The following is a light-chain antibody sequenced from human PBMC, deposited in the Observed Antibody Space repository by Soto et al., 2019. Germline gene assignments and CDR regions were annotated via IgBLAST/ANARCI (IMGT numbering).Light chain of an antibody. CDR3: QQYNRWPRA. J-gene: IGKJ1*01. V-gene: IGKV3-15*01. CDR2: GAS. CDR1: QSVSSN. Sequence: ELVMTQSPATLSVSPWEIAILSCWASQSVSSNLAWYQQKPGQAPRLLIYGASTRPIGIPARFSGTGSETEFTPTISSLRSEDFAVYYCQQYNRWPRAFGQGTKVDIK.